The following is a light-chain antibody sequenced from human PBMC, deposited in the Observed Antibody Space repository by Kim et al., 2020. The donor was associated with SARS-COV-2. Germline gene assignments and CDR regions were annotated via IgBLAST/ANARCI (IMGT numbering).Light chain of an antibody. V-gene: IGKV3-20*01. Sequence: LSPGEGATPSCRASQTVRGNYVAWYQQRPGQAPRPLIYGASRRATDVPDRFSASGSGTDFTLTISRLEPDDFGVYYCQQYGSAPDTFGQGTKLEIK. J-gene: IGKJ2*01. CDR3: QQYGSAPDT. CDR2: GAS. CDR1: QTVRGNY.